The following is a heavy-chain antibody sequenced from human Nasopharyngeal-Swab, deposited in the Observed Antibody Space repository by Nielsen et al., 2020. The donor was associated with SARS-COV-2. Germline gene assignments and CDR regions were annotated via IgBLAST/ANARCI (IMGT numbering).Heavy chain of an antibody. J-gene: IGHJ4*02. CDR3: ARGAYDSSGYFWDY. V-gene: IGHV3-53*01. CDR2: IYSGGST. D-gene: IGHD3-22*01. Sequence: VRQAPGKGPEWVSVIYSGGSTYSADSMKGRVTISRDNSTNTLYLQMNSLRAEDTAVYYCARGAYDSSGYFWDYWGQGTLVTVSS.